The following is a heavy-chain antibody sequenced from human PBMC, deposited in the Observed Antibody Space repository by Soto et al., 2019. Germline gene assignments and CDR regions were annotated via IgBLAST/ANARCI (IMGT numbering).Heavy chain of an antibody. CDR2: INPSGGST. CDR1: GYTFTSYY. CDR3: AREMMTTVVRYYFDY. D-gene: IGHD4-17*01. V-gene: IGHV1-46*01. Sequence: QVQLVQSGAEVKKPGASVKVSCKASGYTFTSYYMHWVRQAPGQGLEWMGIINPSGGSTSYAQKFQGRVTMTRDTSTSTVYMELSSLRSEDTAVYYCAREMMTTVVRYYFDYWGQGTLVTVSS. J-gene: IGHJ4*02.